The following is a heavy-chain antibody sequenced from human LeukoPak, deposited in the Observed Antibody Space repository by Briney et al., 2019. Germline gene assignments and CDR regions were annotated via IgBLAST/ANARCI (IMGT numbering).Heavy chain of an antibody. V-gene: IGHV3-30*18. D-gene: IGHD3-16*02. CDR1: GFTFSNFG. CDR3: AKASVYVYYGMDV. J-gene: IGHJ6*02. Sequence: PGGSLRLSCAPSGFTFSNFGMHWVRQAPAQGLEGVPVISYDGSNKYYADSVKGRFTISRDNSKNTLYLQMNSLRAEDTAVYYCAKASVYVYYGMDVWGQGTTVTVSS. CDR2: ISYDGSNK.